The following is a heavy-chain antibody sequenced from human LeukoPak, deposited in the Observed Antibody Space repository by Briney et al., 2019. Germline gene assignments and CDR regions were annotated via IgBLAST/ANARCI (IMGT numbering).Heavy chain of an antibody. J-gene: IGHJ4*02. V-gene: IGHV1-69*04. D-gene: IGHD4-11*01. Sequence: SVKVSCKASGGTFSSYAISWVRPAPGQGLEWMGRIIPILGIANYAQKFQGRVSMTRNTSITTAYMELSSLRSEDTAVYYCARGPRLYNYSPAWGQGTLVTVSS. CDR2: IIPILGIA. CDR1: GGTFSSYA. CDR3: ARGPRLYNYSPA.